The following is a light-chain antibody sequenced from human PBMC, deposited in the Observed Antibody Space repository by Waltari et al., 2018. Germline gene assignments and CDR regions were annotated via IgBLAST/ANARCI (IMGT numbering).Light chain of an antibody. CDR1: TSDVGSYDL. CDR2: EVF. V-gene: IGLV2-23*02. Sequence: QSALPQPASVSGTPGQSITISCSGTTSDVGSYDLVPWYQQHPGEAPKLLICEVFKRPPDTSSRFSGAKSGSTASLTISGLQPEDEADYYCCSYAGRGTYVFGSGTKVTVL. CDR3: CSYAGRGTYV. J-gene: IGLJ1*01.